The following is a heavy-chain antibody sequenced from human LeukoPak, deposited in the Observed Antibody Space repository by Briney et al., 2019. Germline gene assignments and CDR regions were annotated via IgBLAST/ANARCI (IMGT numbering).Heavy chain of an antibody. CDR2: IYNSGST. V-gene: IGHV4-59*01. CDR1: GGSISSYY. D-gene: IGHD1-26*01. J-gene: IGHJ5*02. Sequence: SETLSLTCTVSGGSISSYYWSWLRQPPGKGLEWIGHIYNSGSTNYNPSLKSRVTISVDTSKNQFSLKLSSVTAADTAVYYCARDGSGRYFNWFDPWGQGALVTVSS. CDR3: ARDGSGRYFNWFDP.